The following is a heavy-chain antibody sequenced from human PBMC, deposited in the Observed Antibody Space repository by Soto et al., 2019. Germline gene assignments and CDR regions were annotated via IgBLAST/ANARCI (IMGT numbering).Heavy chain of an antibody. Sequence: GGSLRLSCAASGFTFSSNWMHWVRQAPGKGLVRVSRINTDGSSTGYADSVKGRFTISRDNAKNTLYLQMNSLRAEDTAVYYCARADTFYYDSGGYLDYWGQGTLVTVSS. CDR3: ARADTFYYDSGGYLDY. D-gene: IGHD3-22*01. V-gene: IGHV3-74*01. CDR1: GFTFSSNW. CDR2: INTDGSST. J-gene: IGHJ4*02.